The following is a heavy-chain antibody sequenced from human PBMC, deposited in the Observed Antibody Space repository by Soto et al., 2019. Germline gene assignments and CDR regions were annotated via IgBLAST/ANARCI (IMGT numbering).Heavy chain of an antibody. J-gene: IGHJ4*02. Sequence: VQLLESGGGLVQPGGSLRLSCAASGFTFSNYAMSWVRQAPGKALEWVSSINIVGGNTNYADSVRGRFTMSRDDSNNMVFLQMNSLRAEDTAIYYCTKNYYFDSWGQGTLVTVSS. V-gene: IGHV3-23*01. CDR1: GFTFSNYA. CDR3: TKNYYFDS. CDR2: INIVGGNT.